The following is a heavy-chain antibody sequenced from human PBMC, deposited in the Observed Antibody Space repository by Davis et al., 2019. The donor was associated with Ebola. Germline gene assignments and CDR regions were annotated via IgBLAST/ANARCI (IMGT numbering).Heavy chain of an antibody. CDR1: GYSFTSYW. CDR2: IDPSDSYT. J-gene: IGHJ3*02. CDR3: ARKGELEDIVVVPAADDAFDI. V-gene: IGHV5-10-1*01. Sequence: GESLKISCKGSGYSFTSYWISWVRQMPGKGLEWMGRIDPSDSYTNYSPSFQGHVTISADKSISTSYLQWSSLKASDTAMYYCARKGELEDIVVVPAADDAFDIWGQGTMVTVSS. D-gene: IGHD2-2*01.